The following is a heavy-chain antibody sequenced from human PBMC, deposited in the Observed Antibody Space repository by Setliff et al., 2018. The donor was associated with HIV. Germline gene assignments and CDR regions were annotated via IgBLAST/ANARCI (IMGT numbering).Heavy chain of an antibody. CDR2: FDPQYDKT. V-gene: IGHV1-24*01. J-gene: IGHJ3*02. CDR3: ATRAYDSRGYLRSRVSGAAFDI. Sequence: ASAKVSCKVSGYTLTELSTHWVRQAPGKGLEWMGGFDPQYDKTFYAQKFQGRVTMSEDTSTDTAYMELSSLRSEDTAVYYCATRAYDSRGYLRSRVSGAAFDIWGQGTMVTVSS. CDR1: GYTLTELS. D-gene: IGHD3-22*01.